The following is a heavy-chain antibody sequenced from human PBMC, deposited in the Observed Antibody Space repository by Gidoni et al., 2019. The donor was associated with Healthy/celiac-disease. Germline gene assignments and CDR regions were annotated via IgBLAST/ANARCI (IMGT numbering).Heavy chain of an antibody. J-gene: IGHJ4*02. CDR1: GFTFSSYW. V-gene: IGHV3-7*03. CDR3: ARDRAVRYFDY. CDR2: IKQDGIAK. Sequence: EVQLVESGGGLVQPGGSLRLPCAASGFTFSSYWMSWVRPAPGKGLDWVDNIKQDGIAKYYVSSVNGRFSISRDNAKNSLYLQMNSLRAEDTAVYYCARDRAVRYFDYWGQGTLVTVSS.